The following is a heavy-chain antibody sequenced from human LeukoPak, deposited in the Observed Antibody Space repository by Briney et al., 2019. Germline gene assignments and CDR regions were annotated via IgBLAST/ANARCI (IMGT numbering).Heavy chain of an antibody. CDR3: AKNAGYCCGLYYCDY. CDR2: ISGSGAVT. V-gene: IGHV3-23*01. Sequence: GGSLRLSCAASGFTFSSYAMTWVRQAPGKGLEWDSIISGSGAVTYYADSEKGRFTISRDNSRNPVHLQMDSLRAEDSAVYYCAKNAGYCCGLYYCDYWRQGTRVSVSS. CDR1: GFTFSSYA. J-gene: IGHJ4*02. D-gene: IGHD2-15*01.